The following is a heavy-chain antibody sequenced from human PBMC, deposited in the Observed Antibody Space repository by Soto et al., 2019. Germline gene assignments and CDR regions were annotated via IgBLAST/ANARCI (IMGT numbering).Heavy chain of an antibody. D-gene: IGHD3-10*01. J-gene: IGHJ6*02. Sequence: QVQLQESGPGLVKPSEPLPLTCTVSGGAISNYYWSWIRQPPGKGLKWIGYIYDSGSTNSKPSLQNRANISVDTSKNQFSLKVRAVNAADTAIYYWARGRFSMVREVIKYNMDVWGQGTTVIVSS. V-gene: IGHV4-59*01. CDR1: GGAISNYY. CDR3: ARGRFSMVREVIKYNMDV. CDR2: IYDSGST.